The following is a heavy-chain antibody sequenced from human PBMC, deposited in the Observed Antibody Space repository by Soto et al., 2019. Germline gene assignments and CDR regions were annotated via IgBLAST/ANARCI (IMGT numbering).Heavy chain of an antibody. D-gene: IGHD6-19*01. CDR3: ARGGSSDWQVAFDF. CDR1: GGSFSGYF. V-gene: IGHV4-34*01. J-gene: IGHJ3*01. Sequence: SETLSLTCAVYGGSFSGYFWNWIRQTPGKGLEWIGKVNHNGRDNYNPSLKSRVTISLDMSKNQISLKLTSVTAADTAVYYCARGGSSDWQVAFDFWGQGAMVTVSS. CDR2: VNHNGRD.